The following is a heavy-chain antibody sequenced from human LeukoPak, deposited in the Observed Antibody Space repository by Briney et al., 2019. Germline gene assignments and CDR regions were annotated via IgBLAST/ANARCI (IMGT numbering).Heavy chain of an antibody. CDR2: ITGGSTTI. Sequence: PGGSLRLSCAASTFTFSTYSMNWVRQAPGKGLEWVSYITGGSTTIYYADSVKGRFTIPRDNSKNTLYLQINSLRAEDTAVYFCAKDRLGGPYFFHYWGQGTLVTVSS. CDR1: TFTFSTYS. CDR3: AKDRLGGPYFFHY. J-gene: IGHJ4*02. D-gene: IGHD3-16*01. V-gene: IGHV3-48*01.